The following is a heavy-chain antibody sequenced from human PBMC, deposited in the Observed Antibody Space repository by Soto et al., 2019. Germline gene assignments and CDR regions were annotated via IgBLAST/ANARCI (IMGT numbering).Heavy chain of an antibody. D-gene: IGHD2-21*01. CDR2: ISSSSSYI. V-gene: IGHV3-21*01. J-gene: IGHJ4*02. Sequence: PGGSLRLSCAASGFTFSSYSMNWVRQAPGKGLEWVSSISSSSSYIYYADSVKGRFTISRDNAKNSLYLQMNSLRAEDTAVYYCARGQSIQLWCPGYWGQGTLVTVSS. CDR3: ARGQSIQLWCPGY. CDR1: GFTFSSYS.